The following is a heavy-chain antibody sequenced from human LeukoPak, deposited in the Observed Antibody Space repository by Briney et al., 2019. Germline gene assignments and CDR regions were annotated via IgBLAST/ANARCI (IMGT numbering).Heavy chain of an antibody. CDR3: AQIYSRGPLFDY. Sequence: ESGPALVKPTQTLTLTCTFSGFSLSTSGMRVSWIRQPPGKALEWLARIDWDDAKFYSTSLKTRLTISKDTSKNQVVLTMTNVDPVDTATYYCAQIYSRGPLFDYWGQGTLVTDSS. CDR2: IDWDDAK. D-gene: IGHD2-15*01. J-gene: IGHJ4*02. V-gene: IGHV2-70*04. CDR1: GFSLSTSGMR.